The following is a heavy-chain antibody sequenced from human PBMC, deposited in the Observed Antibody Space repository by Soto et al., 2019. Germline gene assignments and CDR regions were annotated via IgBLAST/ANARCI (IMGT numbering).Heavy chain of an antibody. CDR3: ARTLLGSYPRFGSKDFDY. J-gene: IGHJ4*02. Sequence: GASVKVSCKASGYTFTSYGISWVRQAPGQGLEWMGWISAYNGNTNYAQKLQGRVTMTTDTSTSTAYMELRSLRSDDTAVYYCARTLLGSYPRFGSKDFDYWGQGTLVTVSS. D-gene: IGHD1-26*01. CDR1: GYTFTSYG. V-gene: IGHV1-18*01. CDR2: ISAYNGNT.